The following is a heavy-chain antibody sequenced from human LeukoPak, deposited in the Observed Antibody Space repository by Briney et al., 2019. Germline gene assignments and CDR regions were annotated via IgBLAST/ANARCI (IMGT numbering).Heavy chain of an antibody. Sequence: PSETLSLTCSVSVVSMNGYYWSWLRQSAGNRLEWIGHVDSSGNTNYNPSLESRVTMSVDTSKNQFSLKLSSVTAADTAVYYCARVYYSSTYDYWYFDLWGRGTLVTVSS. D-gene: IGHD6-13*01. J-gene: IGHJ2*01. CDR2: VDSSGNT. V-gene: IGHV4-4*07. CDR3: ARVYYSSTYDYWYFDL. CDR1: VVSMNGYY.